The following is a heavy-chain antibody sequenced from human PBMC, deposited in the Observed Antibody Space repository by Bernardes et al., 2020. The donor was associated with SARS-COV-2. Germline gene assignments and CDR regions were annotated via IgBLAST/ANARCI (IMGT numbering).Heavy chain of an antibody. J-gene: IGHJ4*02. CDR2: INTDGSST. CDR3: ARGVTSNYGRFDY. V-gene: IGHV3-74*01. D-gene: IGHD3-10*01. Sequence: GGSLRLSCAASGFTFSNSWMHWVRQAPGKGLVWVARINTDGSSTSYADSVKGRFTISRDNAKNALFLQMNSLRADDTAVYYCARGVTSNYGRFDYWGQRTLATVSS. CDR1: GFTFSNSW.